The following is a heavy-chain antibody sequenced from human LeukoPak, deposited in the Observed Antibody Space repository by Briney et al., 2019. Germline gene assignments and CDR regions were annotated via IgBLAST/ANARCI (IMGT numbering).Heavy chain of an antibody. CDR3: ARRGPYYDFWSGYQTNWFDP. CDR1: GGSISSSSYY. D-gene: IGHD3-3*01. V-gene: IGHV4-39*01. J-gene: IGHJ5*02. Sequence: SGTLSLTCTVSGGSISSSSYYWGWLRQPPGKGLEWIGSIYYSGRTYYNPSLKSRVTIYLDTSQNQFSLKLSSVTAAETAVYYCARRGPYYDFWSGYQTNWFDPWGQGTLVTVSS. CDR2: IYYSGRT.